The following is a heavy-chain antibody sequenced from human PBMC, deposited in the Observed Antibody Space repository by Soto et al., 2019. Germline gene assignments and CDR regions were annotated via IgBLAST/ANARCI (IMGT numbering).Heavy chain of an antibody. J-gene: IGHJ4*02. CDR1: GGSISSGGYY. V-gene: IGHV4-61*08. CDR3: AREDYGGNSGYFDY. D-gene: IGHD4-17*01. CDR2: IYYSGST. Sequence: SETLSLTCTVSGGSISSGGYYWSWIRQPPGKGLEWIGYIYYSGSTNYNPSLKSRVTISVDTSKNQFSLKLGSVTAADTAVYYCAREDYGGNSGYFDYWGQGTLVTVSS.